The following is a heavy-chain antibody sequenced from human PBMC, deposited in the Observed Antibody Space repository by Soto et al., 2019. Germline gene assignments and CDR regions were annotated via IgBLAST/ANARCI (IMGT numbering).Heavy chain of an antibody. CDR3: ARLDTYGSGF. J-gene: IGHJ4*02. V-gene: IGHV4-59*08. Sequence: SETLSLTCTVSGGSISSYYWSWIRQPPGKGLEWIGYIYYSGSTNYNPSLKSRVTISVDTSKNQFSLKLSSVTAADTAVYYCARLDTYGSGFWGQGTLVTVSS. CDR2: IYYSGST. CDR1: GGSISSYY. D-gene: IGHD3-10*01.